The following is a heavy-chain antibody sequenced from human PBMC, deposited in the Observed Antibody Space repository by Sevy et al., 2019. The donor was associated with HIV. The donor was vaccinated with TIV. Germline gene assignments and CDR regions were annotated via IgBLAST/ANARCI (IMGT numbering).Heavy chain of an antibody. CDR3: ASGPLFSPEYCSGGTCPTXDX. CDR2: VSQSGSA. D-gene: IGHD2-15*01. Sequence: LTASETLSLTCAVSXXXFSDYYWAWIRXAPGKGLEWIGEVSQSGSANYNPSLRNRVIMSLDTSKNHVSLKLTSVTAADTXMYYCASGPLFSPEYCSGGTCPTXDXWSQGTLVTVSS. V-gene: IGHV4-34*01. J-gene: IGHJ4*01. CDR1: XXXFSDYY.